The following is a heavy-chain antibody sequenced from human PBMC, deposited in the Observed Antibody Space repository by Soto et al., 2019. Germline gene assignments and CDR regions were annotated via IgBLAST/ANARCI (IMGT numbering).Heavy chain of an antibody. D-gene: IGHD4-4*01. CDR1: GFTFSSYA. V-gene: IGHV3-23*01. CDR2: ISGSGANT. CDR3: AKAIRVTVDY. J-gene: IGHJ4*02. Sequence: PVGSLRLSCAASGFTFSSYAMSWVRQAPGKGLERVSAISGSGANTYYADSVKGRFTISRDNSKNTLYLQMNSLRAEDTAVYYCAKAIRVTVDYWGQGTLVTVSS.